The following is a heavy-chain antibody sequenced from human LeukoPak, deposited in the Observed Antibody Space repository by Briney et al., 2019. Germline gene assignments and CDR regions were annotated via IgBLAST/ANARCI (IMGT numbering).Heavy chain of an antibody. J-gene: IGHJ3*02. CDR3: AKDRIAAAGTKDDAFDI. D-gene: IGHD6-13*01. CDR1: GFTFSSYS. Sequence: GGSLRLSCAASGFTFSSYSMNWVRQAPGKGLEWVSSISSSSSYIYYADSVKGRFTISRDNAKNSLYLQMNSLRAEDTAVYYCAKDRIAAAGTKDDAFDIWGQGTMVTVSS. V-gene: IGHV3-21*04. CDR2: ISSSSSYI.